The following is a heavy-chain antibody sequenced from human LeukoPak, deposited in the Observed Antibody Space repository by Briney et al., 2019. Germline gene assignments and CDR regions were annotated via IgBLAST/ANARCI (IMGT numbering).Heavy chain of an antibody. D-gene: IGHD6-13*01. CDR2: ICASGST. CDR1: SGSISSYC. V-gene: IGHV4-4*07. J-gene: IGHJ4*02. CDR3: ARGPFQAAGAFDY. Sequence: SETLSLTCTVSSGSISSYCWSWLRQPAGKGLEWIGRICASGSTNYNPSLRSRVTISVDKSKNQISLNLSSVTAADTALYYCARGPFQAAGAFDYWGQGTLVTVSS.